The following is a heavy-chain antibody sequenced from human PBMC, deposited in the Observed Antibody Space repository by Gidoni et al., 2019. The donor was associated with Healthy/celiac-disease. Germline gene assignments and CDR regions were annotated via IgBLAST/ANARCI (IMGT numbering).Heavy chain of an antibody. V-gene: IGHV1-69*02. CDR2: IIPILGIA. CDR1: GGNFGSYT. D-gene: IGHD2-2*01. Sequence: QVQLVQSGAEVKKPGSSVKFSCKASGGNFGSYTIIWVRPAPGQGLEWWGRIIPILGIANDEQKFQGRGTITADKSTSTAYMELSSLRSEDTAVYYCARVGVVPAAPYYYYYMDVWGKGTTVTVSS. CDR3: ARVGVVPAAPYYYYYMDV. J-gene: IGHJ6*03.